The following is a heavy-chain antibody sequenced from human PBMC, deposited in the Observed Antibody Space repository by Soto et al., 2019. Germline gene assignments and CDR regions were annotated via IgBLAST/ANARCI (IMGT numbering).Heavy chain of an antibody. CDR1: GYTFTSYA. J-gene: IGHJ4*02. CDR3: ARAPGGSSSFVDY. Sequence: QVQLVQSGAEEKKPGASVKVSCKASGYTFTSYAMHWVRQAPGQRLEWMGWINAGNGNTKYSQKFQGRVTITRVTSASTAYMELSSLRSEDTAVYYCARAPGGSSSFVDYWGQGTLVTVSS. D-gene: IGHD6-6*01. CDR2: INAGNGNT. V-gene: IGHV1-3*05.